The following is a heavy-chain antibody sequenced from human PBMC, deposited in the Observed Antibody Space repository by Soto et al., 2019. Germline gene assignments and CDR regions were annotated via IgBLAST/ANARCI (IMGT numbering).Heavy chain of an antibody. J-gene: IGHJ4*02. CDR3: VKDAYSGYGDFDY. Sequence: EVQLLESGGGLVQPGGSLRLSCAASGFTFSSYAMTWFRQAPGKGLKWVSSLSDSGGSTYYADSVKGRFTISRDNSKNTLYLQMNSLRAEDTALYYCVKDAYSGYGDFDYWGQGTLVTVSS. CDR1: GFTFSSYA. D-gene: IGHD5-12*01. CDR2: LSDSGGST. V-gene: IGHV3-23*01.